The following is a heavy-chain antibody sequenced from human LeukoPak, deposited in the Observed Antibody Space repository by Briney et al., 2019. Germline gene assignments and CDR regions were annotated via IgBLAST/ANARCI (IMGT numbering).Heavy chain of an antibody. CDR3: ARADTAMALDY. Sequence: ASVKVSCKASGYTFTGYYLHWVRQAPGQGLERMGWINPNSGGTNYAQKFQGRVTMTRDTSISTAYMELSRLRSDDTAVYYCARADTAMALDYWGQGTLVTVSS. V-gene: IGHV1-2*02. CDR1: GYTFTGYY. D-gene: IGHD5-18*01. CDR2: INPNSGGT. J-gene: IGHJ4*02.